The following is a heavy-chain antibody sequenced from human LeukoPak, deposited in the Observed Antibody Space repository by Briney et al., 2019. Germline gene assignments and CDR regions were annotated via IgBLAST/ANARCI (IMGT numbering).Heavy chain of an antibody. CDR2: IYYSGST. D-gene: IGHD6-6*01. CDR3: ARDRPPHPSEGYYMDV. CDR1: GGSISSSSYY. V-gene: IGHV4-39*07. Sequence: SETLSLTCTVSGGSISSSSYYWGWIRQPPGKGLEWIGSIYYSGSTYYNPSLKSRVTISVDTSKNQFSLKLSSVTAADTAVYYCARDRPPHPSEGYYMDVWGKGTTVTVSS. J-gene: IGHJ6*03.